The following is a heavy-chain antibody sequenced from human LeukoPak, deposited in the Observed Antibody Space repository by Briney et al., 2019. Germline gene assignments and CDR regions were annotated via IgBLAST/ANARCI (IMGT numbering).Heavy chain of an antibody. CDR3: ARSDKRYCSGGSCYGFYYGMDV. D-gene: IGHD2-15*01. CDR2: INHSGST. CDR1: GGSFSGYY. Sequence: SETLSLTCAVYGGSFSGYYWSWIRQPPGKGLEWIGEINHSGSTNYNPSLKSRVTISVDTSKNQFSLKLSSVTAADTAVYYCARSDKRYCSGGSCYGFYYGMDVWGQGTTVTVSS. V-gene: IGHV4-34*01. J-gene: IGHJ6*02.